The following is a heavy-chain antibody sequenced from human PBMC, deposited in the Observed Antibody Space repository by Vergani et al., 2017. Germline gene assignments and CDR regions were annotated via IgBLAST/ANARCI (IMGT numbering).Heavy chain of an antibody. Sequence: VQVVETGGGLVQPGGSLRLSCAASGFTVSSNYMSWVRQAPGKGLEWVVGISFDGTNEYYPDLVKGRFTISRDIAKNTLYLQVRSLRLEDTGVYHCVRDRGLCAGGRCYTEAWDYWGQGTPVTVSS. D-gene: IGHD2-2*02. CDR1: GFTVSSNY. CDR3: VRDRGLCAGGRCYTEAWDY. J-gene: IGHJ4*02. V-gene: IGHV3-30*03. CDR2: ISFDGTNE.